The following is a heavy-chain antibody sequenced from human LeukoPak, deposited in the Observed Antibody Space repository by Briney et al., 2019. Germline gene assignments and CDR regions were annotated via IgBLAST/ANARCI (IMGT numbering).Heavy chain of an antibody. CDR1: GYTFTSYD. CDR2: MNPNSGNT. V-gene: IGHV1-8*01. J-gene: IGHJ4*02. D-gene: IGHD3-22*01. CDR3: ARGIFLSSGYYLYYFDY. Sequence: ASVKVSCEASGYTFTSYDINWVRQATGQGLEWMGWMNPNSGNTGYAQKFQGRVTMTRNTSISTAYMELSSLRSEDTAVYYCARGIFLSSGYYLYYFDYWGQGTLVTVSS.